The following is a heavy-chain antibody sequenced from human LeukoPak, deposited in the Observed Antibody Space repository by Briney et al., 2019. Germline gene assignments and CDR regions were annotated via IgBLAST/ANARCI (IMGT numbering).Heavy chain of an antibody. CDR1: GGSISSGGYY. J-gene: IGHJ6*02. CDR3: ARERYYDSSGYYYGMDV. V-gene: IGHV4-31*03. Sequence: SETLSLTCTVSGGSISSGGYYWSWIRQHPGKGLEWIGYIYYSGSTYYNPSLKSRVTISVDTSKNQFSLKLSSVTAADTAVYYCARERYYDSSGYYYGMDVWGRGTPVTSP. CDR2: IYYSGST. D-gene: IGHD3-22*01.